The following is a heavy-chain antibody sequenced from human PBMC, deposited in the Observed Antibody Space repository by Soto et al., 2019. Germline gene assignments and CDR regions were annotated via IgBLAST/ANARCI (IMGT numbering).Heavy chain of an antibody. Sequence: QVQLRESGPGLVKPSQTLSLTCTVSGDSMSSGAYYWNWIRQLPGKGLEWIGYIYYSGNTYYNPSLKSRIVISVETSKNQFSLNLGSVTAADTAIYYCASSYSGYLDNWGRGALVTVSS. D-gene: IGHD3-22*01. CDR3: ASSYSGYLDN. CDR1: GDSMSSGAYY. V-gene: IGHV4-31*03. CDR2: IYYSGNT. J-gene: IGHJ4*02.